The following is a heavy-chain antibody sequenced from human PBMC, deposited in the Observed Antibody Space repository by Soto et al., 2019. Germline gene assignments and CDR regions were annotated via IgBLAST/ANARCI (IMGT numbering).Heavy chain of an antibody. V-gene: IGHV3-74*01. Sequence: GGSLRLSCTAPRFTFGSYWMHWVRQAPGKGLVWVSDINVDGTETWYADSVKGRFTISRDNDKKTLYLHMTGLRVDDTGVYYCVRDKEVDLTNSGMAVWGQGTTVSVSS. CDR2: INVDGTET. CDR3: VRDKEVDLTNSGMAV. J-gene: IGHJ6*02. CDR1: RFTFGSYW.